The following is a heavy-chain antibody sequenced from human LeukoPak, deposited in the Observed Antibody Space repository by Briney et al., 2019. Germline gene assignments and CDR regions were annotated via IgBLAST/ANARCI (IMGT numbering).Heavy chain of an antibody. V-gene: IGHV3-7*01. CDR2: IRQDGSEK. D-gene: IGHD3-10*01. Sequence: GGSLRLSCAAPGFTFSSYWMTWGRPAPGKGLEWVANIRQDGSEKNYVDSVRGRFTISRDKAKNSLYLQMNSLRDEDTAVYFCRRQNRASFFGHWGQGTLVTVSS. CDR1: GFTFSSYW. CDR3: RRQNRASFFGH. J-gene: IGHJ1*01.